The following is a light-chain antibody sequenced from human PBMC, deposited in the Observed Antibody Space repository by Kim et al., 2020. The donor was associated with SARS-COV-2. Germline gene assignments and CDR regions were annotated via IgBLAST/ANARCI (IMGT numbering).Light chain of an antibody. CDR3: VQSIQPYA. CDR1: QSLVHNNGKTY. J-gene: IGKJ2*01. V-gene: IGKV2D-29*02. Sequence: GQPASISCKSSQSLVHNNGKTYFYWYLQKARQSPQLLIYEVSNRFSGVPDRFSGSGSGTDFTLKISRVDAEDVGVYYCVQSIQPYAFGQGTKLEI. CDR2: EVS.